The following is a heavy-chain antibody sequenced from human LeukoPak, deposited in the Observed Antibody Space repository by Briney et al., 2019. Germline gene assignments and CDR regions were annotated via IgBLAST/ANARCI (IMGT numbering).Heavy chain of an antibody. Sequence: GGSLRLSSAASGFTLSTYPMSWVRQAPGKGLEWVSGMSGSGGSTYYADFVKGRFTISRDNSKNTLYLQMNTLRAEDTAVYYCAKDSLPSYGGYFDFWGQGTLVTVPS. CDR3: AKDSLPSYGGYFDF. CDR2: MSGSGGST. J-gene: IGHJ4*02. CDR1: GFTLSTYP. D-gene: IGHD3-16*01. V-gene: IGHV3-23*01.